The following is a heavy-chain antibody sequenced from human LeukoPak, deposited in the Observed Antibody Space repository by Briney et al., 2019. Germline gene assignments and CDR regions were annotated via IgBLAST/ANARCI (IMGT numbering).Heavy chain of an antibody. CDR2: ISGYSGNT. J-gene: IGHJ1*01. D-gene: IGHD4-23*01. CDR1: GYTFNSYG. Sequence: ASVTVFCKASGYTFNSYGISWVRQAPGQGLEWMGWISGYSGNTHYAERVQGRVTMTTDTSTSTAYMELRSLRSDDTAVYYCARDGGINPEYFQHWGQGTLVTVSS. V-gene: IGHV1-18*01. CDR3: ARDGGINPEYFQH.